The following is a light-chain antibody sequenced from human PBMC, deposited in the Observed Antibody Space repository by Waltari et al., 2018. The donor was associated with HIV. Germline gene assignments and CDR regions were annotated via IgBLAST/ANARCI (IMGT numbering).Light chain of an antibody. CDR1: KAGAKH. Sequence: YETTQPTSGSVSTGKTASITCMGGKAGAKHACCYQQNPGHSPVLVIYQDSKRPSVIPARFSGSHSVNTATLTISWTQAMDEADYYRQAWDSSTAFGGGTKLTVL. CDR3: QAWDSSTA. V-gene: IGLV3-1*01. J-gene: IGLJ2*01. CDR2: QDS.